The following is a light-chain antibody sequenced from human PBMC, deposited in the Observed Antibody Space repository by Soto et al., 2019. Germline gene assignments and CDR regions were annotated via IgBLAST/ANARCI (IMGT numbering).Light chain of an antibody. V-gene: IGLV2-14*01. Sequence: QSALTQPASVSGSPGQSITISCTGTSSDVGGYNYVSWYQQHPGKAPKLMIYDVSNRPSGVSNPFSGSKSGNTASLTISGLQAEDEADYYCCSYTSSSTLVVFGGGTQLTVL. J-gene: IGLJ2*01. CDR3: CSYTSSSTLVV. CDR1: SSDVGGYNY. CDR2: DVS.